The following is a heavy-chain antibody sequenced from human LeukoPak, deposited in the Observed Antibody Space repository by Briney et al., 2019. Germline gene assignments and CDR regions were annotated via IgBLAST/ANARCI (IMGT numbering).Heavy chain of an antibody. D-gene: IGHD4-23*01. V-gene: IGHV4-34*01. J-gene: IGHJ4*02. CDR3: ARRHARRFRRGTAVVAFDY. CDR2: INHSGST. Sequence: PSETLSLTCAVYGGSFSGYYWSWIRQPPGKGLEWIGEINHSGSTNYNPSLKSRVTISVDTSKNQFSLKLNSVTAAGTAVYYCARRHARRFRRGTAVVAFDYWGQGTLVTVSS. CDR1: GGSFSGYY.